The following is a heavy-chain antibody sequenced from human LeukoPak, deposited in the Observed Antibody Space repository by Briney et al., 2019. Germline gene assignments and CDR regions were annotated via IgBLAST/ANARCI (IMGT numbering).Heavy chain of an antibody. CDR1: GGTFSSYA. CDR2: IIPIFGTA. CDR3: ARGVVIILNYYYYGMDV. J-gene: IGHJ6*02. D-gene: IGHD3-3*01. Sequence: SVKVSCKASGGTFSSYAISWVRQAPGQGLEWMGGIIPIFGTANYAQRFQGRVTITADESTSTAYMELSSLRSEDTAVYYCARGVVIILNYYYYGMDVWGQGTTVTGSS. V-gene: IGHV1-69*13.